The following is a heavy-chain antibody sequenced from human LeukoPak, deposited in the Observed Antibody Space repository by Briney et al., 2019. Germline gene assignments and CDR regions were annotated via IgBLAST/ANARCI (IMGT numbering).Heavy chain of an antibody. V-gene: IGHV1-3*01. CDR2: INAGNGNT. CDR1: GYTFTSYA. J-gene: IGHJ4*02. Sequence: ASVKVSCKASGYTFTSYAMHWVRQAPGQRLEWMGWINAGNGNTKYSQKFQGRVTITRDTSASTAYMELSSLRSEDTAVYYCARDGTQWLVPNYWGQGTLVTVSS. CDR3: ARDGTQWLVPNY. D-gene: IGHD6-19*01.